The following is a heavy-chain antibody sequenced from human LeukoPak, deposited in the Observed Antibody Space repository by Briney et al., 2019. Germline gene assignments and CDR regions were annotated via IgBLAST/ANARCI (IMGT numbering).Heavy chain of an antibody. Sequence: GGSLRLSCAASGFTFSSYSMNWVRQAPGKGLEWVSSISSSSSYIYYADSVKGRFTISRDNAKNSLYLQMNSLRAEDTAVYYCARVGCSGGSCFGSYYFDYWGQGTLVTVSS. D-gene: IGHD2-15*01. CDR3: ARVGCSGGSCFGSYYFDY. CDR1: GFTFSSYS. J-gene: IGHJ4*02. CDR2: ISSSSSYI. V-gene: IGHV3-21*01.